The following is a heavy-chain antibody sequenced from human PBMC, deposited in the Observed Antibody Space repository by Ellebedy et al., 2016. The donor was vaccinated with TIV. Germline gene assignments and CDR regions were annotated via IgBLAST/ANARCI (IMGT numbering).Heavy chain of an antibody. CDR3: AKGRSGTYIHHAFDY. CDR1: GFTFGSYA. J-gene: IGHJ4*02. D-gene: IGHD3-16*01. CDR2: IVGGGA. Sequence: GESLKISCAASGFTFGSYAMSWVRQAPGKGLEWVSGIVGGGAERYADSVKGRFTVSRDDSKNILYLQMNSLRAEDTATYYCAKGRSGTYIHHAFDYWGQGTLVTVSS. V-gene: IGHV3-23*01.